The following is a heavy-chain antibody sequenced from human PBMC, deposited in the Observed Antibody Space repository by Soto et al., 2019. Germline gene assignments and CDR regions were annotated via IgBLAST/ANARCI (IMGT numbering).Heavy chain of an antibody. D-gene: IGHD2-2*01. V-gene: IGHV4-59*08. Sequence: SETLSLTCTVSGGSISSYYWSWIRQPPGKGLEWIGYIYYSGSTNYNPSLKSRVTISVDTSKNQFSLKLSSVTAADTAVYYCARHVPYCSDTSHCAYGMDVWGQGTMVTVSS. J-gene: IGHJ6*02. CDR2: IYYSGST. CDR1: GGSISSYY. CDR3: ARHVPYCSDTSHCAYGMDV.